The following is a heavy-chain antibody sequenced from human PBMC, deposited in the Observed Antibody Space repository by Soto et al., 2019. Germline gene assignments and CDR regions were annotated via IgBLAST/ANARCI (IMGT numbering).Heavy chain of an antibody. J-gene: IGHJ4*02. CDR1: GFTFSSYA. V-gene: IGHV3-30-3*01. CDR3: ARVHRVGATSPYYFDY. CDR2: ISYDGSNK. Sequence: LRLSCATSGFTFSSYAMHWVRQAPGKGLEWVAVISYDGSNKYYADSVKGRFTISRDNSKNTLYLQMNSLRAEDTAVYYCARVHRVGATSPYYFDYWGQGTLVTVSS. D-gene: IGHD1-26*01.